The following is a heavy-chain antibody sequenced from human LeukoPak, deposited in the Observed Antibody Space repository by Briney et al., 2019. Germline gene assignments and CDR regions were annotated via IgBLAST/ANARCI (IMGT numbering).Heavy chain of an antibody. V-gene: IGHV3-15*01. J-gene: IGHJ5*02. CDR2: IKSKTDGGTT. Sequence: GGSLRLSCAASGFTFSNAWMSWVRQAPGKGLEWVGRIKSKTDGGTTDYAAPVKGRFTISRDDSKNTLYLQMNSLKTEDTAVYYCTTEGDLGEFFLAPRTPGASNFGPWGQGTLVTVSS. CDR1: GFTFSNAW. CDR3: TTEGDLGEFFLAPRTPGASNFGP. D-gene: IGHD3-16*01.